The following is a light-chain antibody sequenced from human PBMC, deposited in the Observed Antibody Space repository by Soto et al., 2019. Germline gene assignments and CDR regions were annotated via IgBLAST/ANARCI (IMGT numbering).Light chain of an antibody. J-gene: IGKJ2*01. CDR2: SAS. CDR3: QQYHNWLPYT. V-gene: IGKV3-15*01. CDR1: QSVSSN. Sequence: EILMTQSPATLSVSPGERATLSCRASQSVSSNLAWYQQKPGQAPRLLIYSASSRATGIPARFSGSGSGTEFSLTISSLHSEDFAVYYCQQYHNWLPYTFGQGTKLEIK.